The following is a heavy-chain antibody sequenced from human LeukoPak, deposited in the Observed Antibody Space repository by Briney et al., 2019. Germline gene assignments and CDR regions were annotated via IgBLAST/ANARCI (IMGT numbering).Heavy chain of an antibody. CDR2: IYSGSST. CDR3: ARVPDY. V-gene: IGHV3-66*02. CDR1: VFTLSSNY. Sequence: GRSLRLSCAVSVFTLSSNYMICVPDAPRKGLKRVSVIYSGSSTNYADSVKSRFTISRDNSKNALYLQMNSLRAEDTAVYYSARVPDYWGQGTLVTVS. J-gene: IGHJ4*02.